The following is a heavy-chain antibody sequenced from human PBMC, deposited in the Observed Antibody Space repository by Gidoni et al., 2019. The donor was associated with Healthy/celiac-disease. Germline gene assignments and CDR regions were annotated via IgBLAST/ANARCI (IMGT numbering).Heavy chain of an antibody. CDR1: GGSISSSSYY. V-gene: IGHV4-39*01. CDR3: ARFTDGSGYYYYFDY. CDR2: IYYSGST. J-gene: IGHJ4*02. Sequence: QLQLQESGPGLVKPSETLSLTCTVSGGSISSSSYYWGWIRQPPGKGLEWIGSIYYSGSTYYNPSLKSRGTIAVDTSKNQFSLKLSSVTAAETAVDYCARFTDGSGYYYYFDYWGQGTLVTVSS. D-gene: IGHD3-22*01.